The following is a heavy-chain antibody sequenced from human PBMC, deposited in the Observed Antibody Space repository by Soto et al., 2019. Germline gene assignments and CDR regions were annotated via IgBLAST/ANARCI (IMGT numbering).Heavy chain of an antibody. CDR3: AKDRQYPRDYFHY. J-gene: IGHJ4*02. D-gene: IGHD4-4*01. CDR1: GFIATSNG. CDR2: ISPNGQGI. V-gene: IGHV3-23*01. Sequence: GGSLRQCGVVSGFIATSNGLIWVSQVPGKGLEWVSAISPNGQGIWYADSVKGRFTISRDISRNTVFLQMDSLRAEDTAVYYCAKDRQYPRDYFHYWGQGTLVTVSS.